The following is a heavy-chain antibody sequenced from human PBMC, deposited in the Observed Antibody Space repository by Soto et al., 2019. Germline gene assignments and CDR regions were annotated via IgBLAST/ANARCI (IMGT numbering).Heavy chain of an antibody. CDR1: GFTFSSYG. CDR3: AKDYYYGSGSYYPPPDY. CDR2: ISYDGSNK. D-gene: IGHD3-10*01. J-gene: IGHJ4*02. Sequence: PGGSLRLSCAASGFTFSSYGMHWVRQAPGKGLEWVAVISYDGSNKYYADSVKGRSTISRDNSKNTLYLQMNSLRAEDTAVYYCAKDYYYGSGSYYPPPDYWGQGTLVTVSS. V-gene: IGHV3-30*18.